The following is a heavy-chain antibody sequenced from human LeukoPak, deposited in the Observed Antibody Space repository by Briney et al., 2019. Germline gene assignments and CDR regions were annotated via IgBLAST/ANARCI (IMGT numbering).Heavy chain of an antibody. Sequence: GGSLRLSCAASGFTFNNYGMHWVRQAPGKGLEWMALIWSDGTNEKYADSVKGRFTISRDNSKNTLYLQMNSLRAEDTAVYYCARVVGYSSTWYYDHWGQGTLVTVSS. CDR2: IWSDGTNE. CDR3: ARVVGYSSTWYYDH. D-gene: IGHD2-2*01. CDR1: GFTFNNYG. J-gene: IGHJ4*02. V-gene: IGHV3-33*01.